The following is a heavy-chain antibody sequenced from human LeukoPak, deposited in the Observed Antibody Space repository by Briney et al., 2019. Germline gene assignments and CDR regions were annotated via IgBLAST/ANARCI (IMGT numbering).Heavy chain of an antibody. J-gene: IGHJ4*02. V-gene: IGHV3-30*18. CDR2: ISYDGSNK. Sequence: GGSLRLSCAASGFTFSSYGMHWVRQAPGKGLEWVAVISYDGSNKYYADSVKGRFTISRDNSKNTLYLQMNSLRAEDTAVYYCAKDPRWFGELLPIDYWGQGTLVTVSS. CDR3: AKDPRWFGELLPIDY. CDR1: GFTFSSYG. D-gene: IGHD3-10*01.